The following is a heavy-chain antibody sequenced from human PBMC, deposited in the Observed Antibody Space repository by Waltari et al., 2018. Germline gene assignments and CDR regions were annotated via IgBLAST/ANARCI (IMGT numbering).Heavy chain of an antibody. CDR2: IIPIFGTA. CDR3: ARVGPRPIVGATTGVFYFDY. D-gene: IGHD1-26*01. CDR1: GGTFSSYA. Sequence: QVQLVQSGAEVKKPGSSVKVSCKASGGTFSSYAISWVRQAPGQGLGWMGRIIPIFGTANYAQKFQGRVTITADESTSTAYMELSSLRSEDTAVYYCARVGPRPIVGATTGVFYFDYWGQGTLVTVSS. V-gene: IGHV1-69*15. J-gene: IGHJ4*02.